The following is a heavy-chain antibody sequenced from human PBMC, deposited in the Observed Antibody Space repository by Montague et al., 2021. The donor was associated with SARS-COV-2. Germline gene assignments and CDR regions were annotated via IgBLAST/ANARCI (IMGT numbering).Heavy chain of an antibody. CDR2: ISWNSGSI. CDR3: AKDTNIAAAGIPHLNDAFDI. V-gene: IGHV3-9*01. Sequence: SLRLSCAASGFTFDDYAMHWVRQAPGKGLEWVSGISWNSGSIGYADSVKGRFTISRDNAKNSLYLQMNSLRAEDTALYYCAKDTNIAAAGIPHLNDAFDIWGQGTMVTVSS. CDR1: GFTFDDYA. J-gene: IGHJ3*02. D-gene: IGHD6-13*01.